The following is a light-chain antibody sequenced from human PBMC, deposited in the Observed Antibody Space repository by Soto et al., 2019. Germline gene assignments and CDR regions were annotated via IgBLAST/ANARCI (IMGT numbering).Light chain of an antibody. CDR3: CTFAGRYSYV. Sequence: QSALTQPRSVSGSPGQSVTISCTGTSSDVGSYNFVSWHQQHPGKAPKLMIYDVAKRPSGVPDRFSGSKSGNTASLTISGLQAEDEADYYCCTFAGRYSYVFGSGTKVTAL. J-gene: IGLJ1*01. CDR1: SSDVGSYNF. V-gene: IGLV2-11*01. CDR2: DVA.